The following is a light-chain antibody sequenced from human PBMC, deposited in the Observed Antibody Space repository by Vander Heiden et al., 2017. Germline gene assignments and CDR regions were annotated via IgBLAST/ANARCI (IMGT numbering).Light chain of an antibody. Sequence: YLLTILPSLSTAPGQTARITCGGNNIGSKTVHWYQQRPGQAPVLVVYDDSDRPAGIPERFSGSNSGNTATMTISRVEAGDEADYYCQLWDSSSDHVVFGGGTKLTVL. CDR2: DDS. V-gene: IGLV3-21*02. CDR3: QLWDSSSDHVV. J-gene: IGLJ3*02. CDR1: NIGSKT.